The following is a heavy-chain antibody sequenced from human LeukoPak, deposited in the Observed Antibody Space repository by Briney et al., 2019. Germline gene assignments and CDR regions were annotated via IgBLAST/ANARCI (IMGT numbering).Heavy chain of an antibody. CDR3: ARGKGDYRLIY. CDR2: IYTSGST. V-gene: IGHV4-61*02. D-gene: IGHD4-11*01. Sequence: SETLSLTCAVSGYSISSGSYYWSWIRQPAGKGLEWIGRIYTSGSTNYNPSLKSRVTISVDTSKNQFSLKLSSVTAADTAVYYCARGKGDYRLIYWGQGTLVTVSS. CDR1: GYSISSGSYY. J-gene: IGHJ4*02.